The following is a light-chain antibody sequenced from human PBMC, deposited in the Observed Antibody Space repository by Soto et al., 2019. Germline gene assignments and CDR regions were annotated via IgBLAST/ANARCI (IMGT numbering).Light chain of an antibody. CDR1: QSLVPNY. V-gene: IGKV3-20*01. CDR2: GAS. CDR3: QQYNLSPLGR. Sequence: IVLTQSPGTLSLSPGERATLSCRASQSLVPNYLAWYQQRPGQSPRLLIYGASFRLTGVPDRFRGSGYGADFTLAISRLEPEDFAVYFCQQYNLSPLGRFRRGTKVEVK. J-gene: IGKJ1*01.